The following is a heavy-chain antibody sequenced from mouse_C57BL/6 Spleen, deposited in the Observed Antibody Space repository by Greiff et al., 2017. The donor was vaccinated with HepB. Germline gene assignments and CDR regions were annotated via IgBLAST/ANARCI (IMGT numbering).Heavy chain of an antibody. CDR2: ISDGGSYT. J-gene: IGHJ4*01. Sequence: DVMLVESGGGLVKPGGSLKLSCAASGFTFSSYAMSWVRQTPEKRLEWVATISDGGSYTYYPDNVKGRFTISRDNAKNNLYLQMSHLKSEDTAMYYCAREEFTTDMDYWGQGTSVTVSS. CDR3: AREEFTTDMDY. CDR1: GFTFSSYA. D-gene: IGHD1-1*01. V-gene: IGHV5-4*01.